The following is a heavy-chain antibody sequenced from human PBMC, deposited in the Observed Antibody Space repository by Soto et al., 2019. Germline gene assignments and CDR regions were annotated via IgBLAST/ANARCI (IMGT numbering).Heavy chain of an antibody. V-gene: IGHV1-2*04. J-gene: IGHJ5*02. CDR2: INPNSGGT. Sequence: ASVKVSCKASGYTFTGYYMHWVRQAPGQGLEWMGWINPNSGGTNYAQKFQGWATMTRDTSISTAYMELSRLRSDDTAVYYCARGKMMYSSGWFDPWGQGTLVTVSS. D-gene: IGHD6-19*01. CDR3: ARGKMMYSSGWFDP. CDR1: GYTFTGYY.